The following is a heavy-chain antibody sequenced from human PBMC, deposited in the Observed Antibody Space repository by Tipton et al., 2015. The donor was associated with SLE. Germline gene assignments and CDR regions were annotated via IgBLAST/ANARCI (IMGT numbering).Heavy chain of an antibody. CDR3: ARATDCSGGRCYSACYCYCGMDV. V-gene: IGHV4-34*01. J-gene: IGHJ6*02. CDR1: GGSFSGYY. D-gene: IGHD2-15*01. CDR2: INHSGYT. Sequence: TLSLTCAVYGGSFSGYYWSWIRQPPGKGLEWIGEINHSGYTNYNLSLKSRVTISVDTSKNQFSLKLSSVTAADTAVYYCARATDCSGGRCYSACYCYCGMDVWVQGTTVAVSS.